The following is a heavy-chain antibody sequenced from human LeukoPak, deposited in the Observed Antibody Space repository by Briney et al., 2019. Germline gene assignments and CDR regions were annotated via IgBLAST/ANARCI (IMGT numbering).Heavy chain of an antibody. CDR1: GFALTSYT. CDR3: ARDSGDGAFDI. D-gene: IGHD3-10*01. CDR2: LRGPEGSP. J-gene: IGHJ3*02. V-gene: IGHV3-23*01. Sequence: GGSLTLSCAASGFALTSYTMSWVRQAPGKGLEWVSSLRGPEGSPFYADSVKGRFTISRDNSKNTLYLQMGSLRAEDMAVYYCARDSGDGAFDIWGQGTMVTVSS.